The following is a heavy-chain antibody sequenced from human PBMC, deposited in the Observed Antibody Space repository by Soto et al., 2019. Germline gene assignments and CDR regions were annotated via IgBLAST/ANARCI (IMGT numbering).Heavy chain of an antibody. D-gene: IGHD5-18*01. CDR3: ARSGYSFAWGY. V-gene: IGHV3-53*01. J-gene: IGHJ4*02. CDR1: GFLVNSAY. CDR2: INSDGST. Sequence: EVHLVESGGGLIPPGGSLRLSCAASGFLVNSAYMTWVRQAPGKGLDWLSMINSDGSTLYAESVKGRFTISRDNSKNMLDLQMNRLRAEDTAMYYCARSGYSFAWGYWGQGTLVIVTS.